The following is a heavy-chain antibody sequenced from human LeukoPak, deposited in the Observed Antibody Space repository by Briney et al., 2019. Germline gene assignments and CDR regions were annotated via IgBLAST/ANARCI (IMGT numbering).Heavy chain of an antibody. J-gene: IGHJ4*02. CDR1: GYTFTGYY. CDR2: INPNSGGT. Sequence: GASVTVSCTSSGYTFTGYYMHWVRQAPGQRLEWMGRINPNSGGTNYAQKFQGRVTMTRDTSISTAYMELSRLRSDDTAVYYCARDPRIAVAGKYFDYWGQGTLVTVSS. D-gene: IGHD6-19*01. CDR3: ARDPRIAVAGKYFDY. V-gene: IGHV1-2*06.